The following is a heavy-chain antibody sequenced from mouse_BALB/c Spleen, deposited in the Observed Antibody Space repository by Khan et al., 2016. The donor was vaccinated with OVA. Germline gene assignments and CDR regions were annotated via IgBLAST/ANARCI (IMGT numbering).Heavy chain of an antibody. V-gene: IGHV1-7*01. J-gene: IGHJ2*01. CDR3: TSDRIDY. Sequence: QVQLKESGAELAKPGASVKMSCKASGYTFTTYWMYWVKQRPGQGLEWIGYINTTSGYTDYNEKFKDRATLSEDKSPSNAYMQLSSLTSEDSTVYYCTSDRIDYWGQGTTLTVSS. CDR1: GYTFTTYW. CDR2: INTTSGYT.